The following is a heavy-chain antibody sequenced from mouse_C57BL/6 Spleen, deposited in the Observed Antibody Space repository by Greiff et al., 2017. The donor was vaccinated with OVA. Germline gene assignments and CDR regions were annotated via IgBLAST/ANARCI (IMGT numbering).Heavy chain of an antibody. J-gene: IGHJ3*01. D-gene: IGHD3-3*01. CDR2: IYPSDSET. CDR1: GYTFTSYW. Sequence: QVQLQQPGAELVRPGSSVKLSCKASGYTFTSYWMDWVKQRPGQGLEWIGNIYPSDSETHYNQKFKDKATLTVDKSSSTAYMQLSSLTSEDSAVYYCAREGGTFFAYWGQGTLVTVSA. CDR3: AREGGTFFAY. V-gene: IGHV1-61*01.